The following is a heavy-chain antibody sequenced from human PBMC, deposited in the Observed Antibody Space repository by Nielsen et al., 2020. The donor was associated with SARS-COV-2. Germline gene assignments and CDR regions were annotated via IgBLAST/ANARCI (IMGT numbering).Heavy chain of an antibody. CDR3: ARLRDDGYYFDTGPYDY. CDR1: GFTLTSYS. V-gene: IGHV3-21*01. J-gene: IGHJ4*02. CDR2: ISATGNFI. Sequence: GESLKISCAASGFTLTSYSMNWVRQAPGKGLEWVSSISATGNFIFYADSVKGRFTISRDNAKNTLYLQMNGLRADDTAVYYCARLRDDGYYFDTGPYDYWGQGTLVTVSS. D-gene: IGHD3-22*01.